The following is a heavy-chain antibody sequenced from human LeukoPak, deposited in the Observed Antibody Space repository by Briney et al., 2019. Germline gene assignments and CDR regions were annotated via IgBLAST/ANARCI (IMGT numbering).Heavy chain of an antibody. V-gene: IGHV4-34*01. CDR1: GGSFSGYY. CDR2: INHSGST. D-gene: IGHD6-6*01. CDR3: ARDRFGSSSSFRGWFDP. J-gene: IGHJ5*02. Sequence: SETLSLTCAVYGGSFSGYYWSWIRQPPGKGLEWIGEINHSGSTNYNPSLKSRGTISVDTSKDQFSLKLSSVTAADTAVYYCARDRFGSSSSFRGWFDPWGQGTLVTVSS.